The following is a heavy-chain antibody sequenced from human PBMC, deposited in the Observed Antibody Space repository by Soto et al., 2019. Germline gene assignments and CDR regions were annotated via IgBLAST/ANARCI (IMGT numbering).Heavy chain of an antibody. J-gene: IGHJ3*02. CDR2: IYYSGST. Sequence: SETLSLTCTVSGGSISSGGYYWSWIRQHPGKGLEWIGYIYYSGSTYYNPSLKSRVTISVDTSKNQFSLKLSSVTAADTAVYYCAREPAAIRRAFDIWGQGTMVTVS. CDR3: AREPAAIRRAFDI. V-gene: IGHV4-31*03. CDR1: GGSISSGGYY. D-gene: IGHD2-2*02.